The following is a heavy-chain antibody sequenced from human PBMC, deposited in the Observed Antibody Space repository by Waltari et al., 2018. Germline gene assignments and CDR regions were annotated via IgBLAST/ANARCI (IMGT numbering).Heavy chain of an antibody. Sequence: EVYLAESGGALVQPGGYLRLSCVASGFPLRFYSMSWVRQALGKGLEWVAKIRFDGTGQYYVDSVRGRFTISRDNTRNSLYLQMNGLRDDDTAVYYCARGSADFVRFWDSWGQGTLVTVSS. CDR3: ARGSADFVRFWDS. J-gene: IGHJ4*02. CDR2: IRFDGTGQ. CDR1: GFPLRFYS. V-gene: IGHV3-7*03. D-gene: IGHD3-10*01.